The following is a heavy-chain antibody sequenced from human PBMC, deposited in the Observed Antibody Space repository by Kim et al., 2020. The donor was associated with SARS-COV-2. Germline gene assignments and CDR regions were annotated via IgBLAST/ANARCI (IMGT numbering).Heavy chain of an antibody. D-gene: IGHD6-13*01. V-gene: IGHV3-74*01. CDR3: ASVTDSSSWYFGFDP. CDR2: INSDGSST. CDR1: GFTFSSYW. Sequence: GGSLRLSCAASGFTFSSYWMNWVCQAPGKGLVWVSRINSDGSSTSYADSVKGRITISGYNAKNTLYLQMNRLRAEDTAVYYCASVTDSSSWYFGFDPWGQGTLFTVSP. J-gene: IGHJ5*02.